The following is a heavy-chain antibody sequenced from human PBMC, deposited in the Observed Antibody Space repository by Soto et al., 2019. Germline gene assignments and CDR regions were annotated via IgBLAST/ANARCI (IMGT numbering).Heavy chain of an antibody. V-gene: IGHV3-73*01. CDR2: IRSKANSYAT. CDR1: GFTFSGSA. J-gene: IGHJ6*02. CDR3: TRHPTDFSTLLHLYGMDV. Sequence: GGSLRLSCAASGFTFSGSAMHWVRQASGKGLEWVGRIRSKANSYATAYAASVKGRFTISKDDSKNTAYLQMNSLKTEDTAVYYCTRHPTDFSTLLHLYGMDVWGQGTTVTVSS. D-gene: IGHD3-3*01.